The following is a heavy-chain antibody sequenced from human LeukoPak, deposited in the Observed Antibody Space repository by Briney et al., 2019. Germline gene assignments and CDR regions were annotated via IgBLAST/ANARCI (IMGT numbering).Heavy chain of an antibody. D-gene: IGHD4-17*01. V-gene: IGHV3-20*04. J-gene: IGHJ4*02. CDR3: ARDYDYGDYVTPGGGY. CDR1: GFTFDDYG. Sequence: GGSLRLSCAASGFTFDDYGMSWVRQAPGKGLEWVSGINWNGGSTGYADSVKGRFTISRDNAKNSLYLQMNSLRAEDTAVYYCARDYDYGDYVTPGGGYWGQGTLVTVSS. CDR2: INWNGGST.